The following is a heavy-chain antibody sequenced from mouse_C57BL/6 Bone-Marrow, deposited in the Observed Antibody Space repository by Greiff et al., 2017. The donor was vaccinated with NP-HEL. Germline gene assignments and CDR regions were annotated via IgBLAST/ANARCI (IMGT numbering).Heavy chain of an antibody. CDR1: GYTFTSYG. CDR3: ARDGYDYRFAY. Sequence: VMLVESGAELARPGASVKLSCKASGYTFTSYGISWVKQRTGQGLEWIGEIYPRSGNTYYNEKFKGKATLTADKSSSTAYMELRSLTSEDSAVYFCARDGYDYRFAYWGQGTLVTVSA. CDR2: IYPRSGNT. V-gene: IGHV1-81*01. J-gene: IGHJ3*01. D-gene: IGHD2-4*01.